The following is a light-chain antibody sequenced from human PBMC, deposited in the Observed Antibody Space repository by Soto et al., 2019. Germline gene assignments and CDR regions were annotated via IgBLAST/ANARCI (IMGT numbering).Light chain of an antibody. CDR2: WAS. V-gene: IGKV4-1*01. CDR3: QQYYSTPQT. CDR1: QSVLYSSNNNNY. J-gene: IGKJ1*01. Sequence: DIVMTQSPDSLAVSLGERATINCKSSQSVLYSSNNNNYLAWYQPKSGQPPKLLIYWASTRESGVPDRVSGSRSGTDFTLTINSLQAEDVAVYYCQQYYSTPQTFGQRTKVEIK.